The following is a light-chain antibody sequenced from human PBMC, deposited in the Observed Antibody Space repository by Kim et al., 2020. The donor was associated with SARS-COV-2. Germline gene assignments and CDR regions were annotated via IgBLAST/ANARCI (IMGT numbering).Light chain of an antibody. Sequence: DTVMTHSPDSLTLSLGERATINCKSSQSVLYSSNNKNYVAWYQQKAGQPPKLLIYWASTRESGVPDRFSGSGSGTDFTLTINNLQADDVAVYYCQQYYGTPYTFGQGTKLEI. CDR3: QQYYGTPYT. V-gene: IGKV4-1*01. CDR1: QSVLYSSNNKNY. CDR2: WAS. J-gene: IGKJ2*01.